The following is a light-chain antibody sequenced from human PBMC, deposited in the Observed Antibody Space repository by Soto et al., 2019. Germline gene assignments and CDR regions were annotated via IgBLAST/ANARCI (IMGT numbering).Light chain of an antibody. CDR2: EGT. V-gene: IGLV2-23*03. CDR3: YLFAGSTTFSYV. Sequence: QSALTQPASVSGSPGQSINISCTGTSSDVVTYNLVSWYQQHPGKAPTVLIYEGTKRPSGVSNRFSGSKSGNTASLTISGLQTEDEADYYCYLFAGSTTFSYVFGPGTKLTVL. CDR1: SSDVVTYNL. J-gene: IGLJ1*01.